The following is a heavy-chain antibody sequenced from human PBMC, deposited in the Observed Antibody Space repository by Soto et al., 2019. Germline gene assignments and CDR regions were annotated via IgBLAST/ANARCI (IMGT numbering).Heavy chain of an antibody. D-gene: IGHD1-26*01. Sequence: EVQLLESGGGLVQPGGSLRLSCAASALTFSNDVMTWVRQAPGKGLEWVSTIGGDGVGTNYADSVKGRFTISRDNPRNTGNVQMNSLRAGDMAVYDCGRGLQWVHLDFWGQGTLVSVSS. J-gene: IGHJ4*02. CDR1: ALTFSNDV. CDR3: GRGLQWVHLDF. CDR2: IGGDGVGT. V-gene: IGHV3-23*01.